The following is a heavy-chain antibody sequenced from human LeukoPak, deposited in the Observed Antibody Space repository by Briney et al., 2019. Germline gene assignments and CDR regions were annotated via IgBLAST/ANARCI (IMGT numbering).Heavy chain of an antibody. Sequence: GGSLRLSCAASGFTFSSYSMNWVRQAPGKGLEWVAVISYDGSNKYYADSVKGRFTISRDNSKNTLYLQMNSLRAEDTAVYYCARDAYYYDSSGYYGDAFGIWGQGTMVTVSS. CDR3: ARDAYYYDSSGYYGDAFGI. D-gene: IGHD3-22*01. J-gene: IGHJ3*02. CDR1: GFTFSSYS. CDR2: ISYDGSNK. V-gene: IGHV3-30*03.